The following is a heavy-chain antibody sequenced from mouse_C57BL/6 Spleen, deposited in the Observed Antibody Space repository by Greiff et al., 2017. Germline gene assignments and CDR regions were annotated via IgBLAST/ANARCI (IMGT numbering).Heavy chain of an antibody. CDR1: GYSITSGYY. CDR3: ASYSNYDY. J-gene: IGHJ2*01. Sequence: ESGPGLVKPSQSLSLTCSVTGYSITSGYYWNWIRQFPGNKLEWMGYISYDGSNNYNPSLKNRISITRDTSTNQFFLKLNSVTTEDTATYYCASYSNYDYWGQGTTLTVSS. CDR2: ISYDGSN. D-gene: IGHD2-5*01. V-gene: IGHV3-6*01.